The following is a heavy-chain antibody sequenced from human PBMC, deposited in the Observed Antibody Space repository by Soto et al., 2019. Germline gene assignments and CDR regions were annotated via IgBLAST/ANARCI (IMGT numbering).Heavy chain of an antibody. CDR2: ISGSGGST. J-gene: IGHJ4*02. Sequence: EVQLLESGGGLVQPGGSLRLSCAASGFTFSSYAMNWVRQAPGKGLEWVSVISGSGGSTYYADSVKGRFTISRDKSKNTLYLQMTSLGAEDTAVYYCAKRASGSYFDYWGQGALVTVSS. V-gene: IGHV3-23*01. D-gene: IGHD3-10*01. CDR1: GFTFSSYA. CDR3: AKRASGSYFDY.